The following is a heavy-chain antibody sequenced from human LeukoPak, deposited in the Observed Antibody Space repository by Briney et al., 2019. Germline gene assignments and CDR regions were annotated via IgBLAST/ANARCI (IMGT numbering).Heavy chain of an antibody. CDR3: AKGGKWDVTPFDY. V-gene: IGHV3-23*01. Sequence: PGGSLRLSCAASRFTFSSYAMSWVRQAPGKGLEWVSAISGRGDNTYYADSVKGQFTISRDNSKNTLYLQVNSLRAEDTAVYYCAKGGKWDVTPFDYWGQGTLVTVSS. D-gene: IGHD1-26*01. CDR2: ISGRGDNT. CDR1: RFTFSSYA. J-gene: IGHJ4*02.